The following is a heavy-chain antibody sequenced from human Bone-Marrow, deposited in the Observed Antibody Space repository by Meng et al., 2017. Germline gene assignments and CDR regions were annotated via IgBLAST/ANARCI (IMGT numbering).Heavy chain of an antibody. CDR2: ISSSSSYI. Sequence: GGSLRLSCAASGFIFSSYSMNWVRQAPGKGLEWVSSISSSSSYIYYADSVQGRFTISRDNAKNSLYLQMSSLGAEDTAVYYCASLDDSSGYYSSDDAFDIWGQGTMVTVSS. V-gene: IGHV3-21*01. CDR3: ASLDDSSGYYSSDDAFDI. CDR1: GFIFSSYS. D-gene: IGHD3-22*01. J-gene: IGHJ3*02.